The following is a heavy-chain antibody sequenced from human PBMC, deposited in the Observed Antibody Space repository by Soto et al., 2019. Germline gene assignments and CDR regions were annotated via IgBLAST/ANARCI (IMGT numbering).Heavy chain of an antibody. V-gene: IGHV3-23*01. J-gene: IGHJ4*02. D-gene: IGHD2-21*01. CDR2: ISAVGGAT. CDR3: VKGLRPSPSVTGLIYGRY. Sequence: GSLSLSCEASGFIFRNYAMTWVRQAPGKGLEWVSSISAVGGATYSADSVKGRLTISRDESKNKLYLQMDNLRVEDTAVYLCVKGLRPSPSVTGLIYGRYWGPGTPVTVSS. CDR1: GFIFRNYA.